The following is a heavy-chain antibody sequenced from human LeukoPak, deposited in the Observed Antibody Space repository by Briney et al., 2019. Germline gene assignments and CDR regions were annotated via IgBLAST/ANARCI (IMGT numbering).Heavy chain of an antibody. V-gene: IGHV3-33*01. CDR2: IWYDGSNK. Sequence: PGGSLRLSCAAPGFTLSSYDIHWVRQAPGKGLEWVALIWYDGSNKNYSDSVKGRFTISRDNSKNTLFLQMSSLRAEDTAVYYCAREASDAFDIWGQGTMVTVSS. CDR1: GFTLSSYD. J-gene: IGHJ3*02. CDR3: AREASDAFDI.